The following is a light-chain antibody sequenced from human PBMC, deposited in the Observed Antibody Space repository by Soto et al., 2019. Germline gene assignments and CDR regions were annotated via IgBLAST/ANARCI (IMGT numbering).Light chain of an antibody. Sequence: EIVLTQSAGAVSLSPGERATLSCRASQTFSNSFLSWFQQIPGQAPRLLIYGASMRATGIPDRFSGSGSGTDFTLTISRLEPEDFAVYYCQQCGSSSTFGQGTRLEIK. CDR3: QQCGSSST. V-gene: IGKV3-20*01. CDR2: GAS. CDR1: QTFSNSF. J-gene: IGKJ5*01.